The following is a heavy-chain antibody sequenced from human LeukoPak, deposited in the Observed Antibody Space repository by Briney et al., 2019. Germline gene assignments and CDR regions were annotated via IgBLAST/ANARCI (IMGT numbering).Heavy chain of an antibody. CDR1: GYTFTGYY. D-gene: IGHD3-22*01. Sequence: ASVKVSCKASGYTFTGYYMHWVRQAPGQGLEWMGRINPNSGGTNYAQKFQGRVTMTRDTSISTAYMELSRLRSDDTAVYYCARELEWSSKPYVGYYYDSSGYYYVHAFDIWGQGTMVTVSS. V-gene: IGHV1-2*06. CDR2: INPNSGGT. J-gene: IGHJ3*02. CDR3: ARELEWSSKPYVGYYYDSSGYYYVHAFDI.